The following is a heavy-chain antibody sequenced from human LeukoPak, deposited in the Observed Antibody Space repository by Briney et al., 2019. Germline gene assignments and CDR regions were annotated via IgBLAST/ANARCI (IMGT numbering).Heavy chain of an antibody. Sequence: GGSLRLSRAASGFSFSPYWMSWVRQGPGKGLDWVASINPDGSSTPYVDSVKGRFTISRDNAQNSLYLQMNSLSAEDTAVYYCARLFGGVTTFDYWGQGTLVTVSS. CDR3: ARLFGGVTTFDY. D-gene: IGHD4-17*01. CDR1: GFSFSPYW. J-gene: IGHJ4*02. CDR2: INPDGSST. V-gene: IGHV3-7*01.